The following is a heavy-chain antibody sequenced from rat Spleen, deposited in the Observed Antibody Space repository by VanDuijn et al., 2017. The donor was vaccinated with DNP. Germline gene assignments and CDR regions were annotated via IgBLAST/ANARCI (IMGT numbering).Heavy chain of an antibody. CDR1: GFSLSSYS. CDR2: VSSGRIT. Sequence: QVQVRESGPGLVQPSQTLSLTCTVSGFSLSSYSVAWLRQSPGKGLEWIAAVSSGRITYYNSALKSRLSISRDTYKSHLFLEMNSLQTEDTAMYFCARSRYTTDSYYEGYFDYWGQGIMVTVSS. D-gene: IGHD1-6*01. J-gene: IGHJ2*01. V-gene: IGHV2S12*01. CDR3: ARSRYTTDSYYEGYFDY.